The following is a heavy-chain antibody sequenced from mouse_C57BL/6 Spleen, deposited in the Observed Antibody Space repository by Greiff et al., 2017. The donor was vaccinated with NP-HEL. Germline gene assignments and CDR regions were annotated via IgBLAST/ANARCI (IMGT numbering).Heavy chain of an antibody. CDR2: ISSGGSYT. D-gene: IGHD3-2*02. CDR1: GFTFSSYG. Sequence: EVKLMESGGDLVKPGGSLKLSCAASGFTFSSYGMSWVRQTPDKRLEWVATISSGGSYTYYPDSVKGRFTISRDNAKNTLYLQMSSLKSEDTAMYYCARHEEDSSGYFDYWGQGTTLTVSS. J-gene: IGHJ2*01. CDR3: ARHEEDSSGYFDY. V-gene: IGHV5-6*01.